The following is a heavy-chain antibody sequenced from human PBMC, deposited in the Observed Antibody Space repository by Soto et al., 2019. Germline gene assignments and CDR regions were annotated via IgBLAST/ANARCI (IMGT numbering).Heavy chain of an antibody. CDR3: ARGGHVVVVTAALDY. CDR2: VNPSGGHT. V-gene: IGHV1-46*04. J-gene: IGHJ4*02. CDR1: GDTFTDYY. Sequence: QVQLMQSGAEVKKPGASVKVSCKASGDTFTDYYIHWVRQAPGQGLEWMGTVNPSGGHTTYAQHLRGRVTMTRETSTSTLYRERTSLTSDDAAIYYCARGGHVVVVTAALDYWGQGTLVTVSS. D-gene: IGHD2-21*02.